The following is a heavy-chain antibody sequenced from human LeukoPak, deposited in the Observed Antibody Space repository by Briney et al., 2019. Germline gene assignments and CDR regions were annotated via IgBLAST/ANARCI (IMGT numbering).Heavy chain of an antibody. J-gene: IGHJ4*02. D-gene: IGHD1-26*01. CDR3: ARGVGAFVY. Sequence: SETLSLTCTASGGSISDYYWSWIRQPPGKGLEWIGWILGSGSSNYNPSLKSRVTISVDTSKNQFSLKLSSVTAADTAVYYCARGVGAFVYWGQGTLVTVSS. CDR2: ILGSGSS. V-gene: IGHV4-59*12. CDR1: GGSISDYY.